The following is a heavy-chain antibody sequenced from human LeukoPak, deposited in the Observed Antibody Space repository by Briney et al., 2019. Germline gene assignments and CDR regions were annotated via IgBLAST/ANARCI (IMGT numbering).Heavy chain of an antibody. J-gene: IGHJ3*02. CDR2: ISRSRSYI. V-gene: IGHV3-21*01. CDR3: ARLRDYFTHAFDI. Sequence: PGGSLRLSCAASGFTFIDYSVNWVRQAPGKGLEWGSSISRSRSYIFYADSLKGRFNISRDNDKNSLYLQMNSLRAEDTAVYYCARLRDYFTHAFDIWGQGTMVTVSS. D-gene: IGHD3-10*01. CDR1: GFTFIDYS.